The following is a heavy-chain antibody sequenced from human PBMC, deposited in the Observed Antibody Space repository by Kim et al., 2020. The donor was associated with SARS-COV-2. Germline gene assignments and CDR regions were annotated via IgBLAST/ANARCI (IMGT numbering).Heavy chain of an antibody. V-gene: IGHV3-11*03. CDR1: GFTFSDYY. CDR3: ATGTATATDYYFDY. J-gene: IGHJ4*02. Sequence: GGSLRLSCASSGFTFSDYYMSWIRQAPGKGLEWVSYISSSSSYTNYADSVKGRFTISRDNAKNSLYLQMNSLRAEDTAVYYCATGTATATDYYFDYWGQGTLVTVSS. D-gene: IGHD6-25*01. CDR2: ISSSSSYT.